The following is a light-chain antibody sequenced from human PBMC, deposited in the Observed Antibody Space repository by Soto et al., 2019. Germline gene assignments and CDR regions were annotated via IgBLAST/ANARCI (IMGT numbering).Light chain of an antibody. CDR2: AAS. CDR3: QQSYSTPRT. Sequence: DIPMTQSPSSLSASVGDRVTITCRASQSISSYLNWYQQRPGKAPKILIYAASNLQSGVPSRFSASGSGTDFTLTISSRQPDDFATYYCQQSYSTPRTFGQGTKVQIK. CDR1: QSISSY. J-gene: IGKJ1*01. V-gene: IGKV1-39*01.